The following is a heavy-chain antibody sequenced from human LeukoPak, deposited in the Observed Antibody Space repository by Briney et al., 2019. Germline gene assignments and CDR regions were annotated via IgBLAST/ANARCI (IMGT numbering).Heavy chain of an antibody. D-gene: IGHD2-15*01. Sequence: PSETLSLTCAVYGGSFSGYYWSWVRQAPGKGLEWVSGINWNGGSTGYADSVKGRFTISRDNAKNSLYLQMNSLRAEDTALYYCAKERCSGGSCYSSPFDCWGQGTLVTVSS. CDR2: INWNGGST. CDR3: AKERCSGGSCYSSPFDC. J-gene: IGHJ4*02. V-gene: IGHV3-20*04. CDR1: GGSFSGYY.